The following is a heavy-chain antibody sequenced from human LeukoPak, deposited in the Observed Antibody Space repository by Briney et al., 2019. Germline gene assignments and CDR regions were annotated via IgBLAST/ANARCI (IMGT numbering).Heavy chain of an antibody. V-gene: IGHV4-38-2*02. CDR3: ARDGYYYGSGSYYNNWFDP. CDR1: GHSISSGYY. J-gene: IGHJ5*02. Sequence: SETLSLTCAVSGHSISSGYYWGWIRQPPGKGLEWIGSIYHSGSTYYNPSLKSRVTISVDTSKNQFSLKLSSVTAADTAVYYCARDGYYYGSGSYYNNWFDPWGQGTLVTVSS. CDR2: IYHSGST. D-gene: IGHD3-10*01.